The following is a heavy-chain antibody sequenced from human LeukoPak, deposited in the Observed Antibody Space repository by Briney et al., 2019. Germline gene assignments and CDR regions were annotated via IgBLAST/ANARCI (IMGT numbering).Heavy chain of an antibody. D-gene: IGHD4-11*01. Sequence: PSETLSLTCAVYGGSFSGYYWSWIRQPPGKGLEWIGEINHSGSTNYNPSLKSRVTISVDTSKNQFSPKLSSVTAADTAVYYCARGDYSKSWFDPWGQGTLVTVSS. CDR2: INHSGST. J-gene: IGHJ5*02. V-gene: IGHV4-34*01. CDR3: ARGDYSKSWFDP. CDR1: GGSFSGYY.